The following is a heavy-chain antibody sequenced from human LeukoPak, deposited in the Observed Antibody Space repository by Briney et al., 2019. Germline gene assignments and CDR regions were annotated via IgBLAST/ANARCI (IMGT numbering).Heavy chain of an antibody. CDR1: GINVSTNY. J-gene: IGHJ4*02. CDR3: VSSTGQQLIPYDY. V-gene: IGHV3-66*02. Sequence: GGSLRLSCAVSGINVSTNYMTWIRQAPGKGLEWVSLIYDGGAAYYAESVRGRFIISRDNSKNTLSLQMNSLRPEDTAVCYCVSSTGQQLIPYDYWGQGTHVAVSS. CDR2: IYDGGAA. D-gene: IGHD6-13*01.